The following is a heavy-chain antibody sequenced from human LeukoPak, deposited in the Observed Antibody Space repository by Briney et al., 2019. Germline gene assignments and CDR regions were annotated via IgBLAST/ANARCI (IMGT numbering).Heavy chain of an antibody. CDR2: IWYDGSNK. CDR3: ARGSDVLRYFDWLPGPYGMDV. D-gene: IGHD3-9*01. J-gene: IGHJ6*02. Sequence: GGSLRLSCAASGFTFSSYGMHWVRQAPGKGLEWVAVIWYDGSNKYYAGSVKGRFTISRDNSKNTLYLQMNSLRAEDTAVYYCARGSDVLRYFDWLPGPYGMDVWGQGTTVTVSS. CDR1: GFTFSSYG. V-gene: IGHV3-33*01.